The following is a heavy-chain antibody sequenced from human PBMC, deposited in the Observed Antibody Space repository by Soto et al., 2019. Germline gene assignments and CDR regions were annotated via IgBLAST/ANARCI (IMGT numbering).Heavy chain of an antibody. J-gene: IGHJ6*03. V-gene: IGHV4-39*01. CDR2: IYYSGST. Sequence: QLQLQESGPGLVKPSETLSLTCTVSGGSISSSSYYWGWIRQPPGKGLEWIGSIYYSGSTYYNPSLKSRVTISVDTSKNQFSLKLSSVTAADTAVYYCARHGVANYDFWSGYKYYYYYYMDVWGKGTKVTV. CDR1: GGSISSSSYY. CDR3: ARHGVANYDFWSGYKYYYYYYMDV. D-gene: IGHD3-3*01.